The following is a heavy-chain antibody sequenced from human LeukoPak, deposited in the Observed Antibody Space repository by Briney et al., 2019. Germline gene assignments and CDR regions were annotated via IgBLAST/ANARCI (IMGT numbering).Heavy chain of an antibody. V-gene: IGHV3-30*18. CDR1: GFTFSSYG. CDR3: AKDKIWLGELLDY. J-gene: IGHJ4*02. CDR2: ISYDGSNK. Sequence: GGSLRLSCAASGFTFSSYGMHGVRQAPGKGREGVAVISYDGSNKYYADSVKGRFTISRDNSKNALYLQMNSLRAEDTAVYYCAKDKIWLGELLDYWGQGTLVTVSS. D-gene: IGHD3-10*01.